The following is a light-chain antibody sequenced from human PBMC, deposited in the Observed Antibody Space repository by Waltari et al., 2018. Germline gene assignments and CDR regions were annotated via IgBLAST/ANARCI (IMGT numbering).Light chain of an antibody. Sequence: SYELTQPPSVPVSPGQTARITCPGDVLSTQYAYWYQHKAGQAPVLVIYKDTERPSGIPERFSASRSGTKVTLTISAVQAEDEADYYCQSADSSGAWVFGGGTELTVL. V-gene: IGLV3-25*03. CDR2: KDT. J-gene: IGLJ3*02. CDR1: VLSTQY. CDR3: QSADSSGAWV.